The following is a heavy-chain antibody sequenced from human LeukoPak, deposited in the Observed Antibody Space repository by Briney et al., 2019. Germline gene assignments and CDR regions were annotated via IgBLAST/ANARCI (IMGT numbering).Heavy chain of an antibody. V-gene: IGHV1-46*01. D-gene: IGHD6-13*01. CDR2: INPSGGSA. CDR1: GYTFTSYY. CDR3: ARVRYSSSSDYYFDY. Sequence: ASVKVSCKASGYTFTSYYMHWVRQAPGQGLEWMGIINPSGGSASYAQKFQGRVTMTRDTSTSTVYMGLSSLRSEDTAVYYCARVRYSSSSDYYFDYWGQGTLVTVSS. J-gene: IGHJ4*02.